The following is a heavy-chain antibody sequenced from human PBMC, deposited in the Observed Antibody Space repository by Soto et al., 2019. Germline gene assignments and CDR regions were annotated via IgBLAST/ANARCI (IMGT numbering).Heavy chain of an antibody. Sequence: ASVKVSCKASGGTFSTFGISWVRQAPGQGLEWMGGIIPFFGTASYSQKFEDRITITADESTNTVYMDLRSLTSEDTAIYYCAKSAPMDAGDKYYYDFWAQGA. CDR3: AKSAPMDAGDKYYYDF. D-gene: IGHD4-17*01. V-gene: IGHV1-69*13. CDR1: GGTFSTFG. CDR2: IIPFFGTA. J-gene: IGHJ4*02.